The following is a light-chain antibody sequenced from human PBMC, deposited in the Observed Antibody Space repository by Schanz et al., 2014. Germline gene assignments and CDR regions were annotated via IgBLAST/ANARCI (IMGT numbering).Light chain of an antibody. CDR1: QNVNKYH. CDR2: GAS. CDR3: QQYATAPVT. V-gene: IGKV3-20*01. Sequence: EIVLTQSPGTLSLSPGERATLSCRASQNVNKYHLAWYQQKPGQAPRLLIYGASSRATGIPDRFRGSGSGTDFTLSISRLEPEDFAVYYCQQYATAPVTFGQGTKLEIK. J-gene: IGKJ2*01.